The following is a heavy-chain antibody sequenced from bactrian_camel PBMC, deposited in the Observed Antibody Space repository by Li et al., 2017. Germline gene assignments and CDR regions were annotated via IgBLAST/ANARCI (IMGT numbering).Heavy chain of an antibody. CDR3: VADPSVFPVCRIGVMRTDY. CDR2: IDRDGIT. V-gene: IGHV3S53*01. J-gene: IGHJ4*01. Sequence: HVQLVESGGGSVQAGESLTLSCEAPGYMDRNYCMGWFRQAPEKQREGVADIDRDGITSYADSVKGRFTISQDRAKNTLYLQMNSLKPEDSALYYCVADPSVFPVCRIGVMRTDYRGQGTQVTVS. CDR1: GYMDRNYC.